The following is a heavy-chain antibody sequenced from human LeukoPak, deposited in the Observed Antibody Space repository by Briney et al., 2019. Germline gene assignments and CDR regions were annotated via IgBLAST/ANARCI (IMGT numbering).Heavy chain of an antibody. D-gene: IGHD3-10*01. CDR1: GFTFSSYS. CDR2: ISSSSSYI. CDR3: ARKLWFGDPADV. V-gene: IGHV3-21*01. Sequence: PGGTLRLSCAASGFTFSSYSMNWVRQAPGKGLEWVSSISSSSSYIYYADSVKGRFTISRDNAKNSLYLQMNSLRAEDTAVYYCARKLWFGDPADVWGKGTTVTISS. J-gene: IGHJ6*04.